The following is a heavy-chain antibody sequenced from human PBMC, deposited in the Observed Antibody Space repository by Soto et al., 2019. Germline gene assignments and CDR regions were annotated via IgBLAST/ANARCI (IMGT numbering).Heavy chain of an antibody. CDR3: ARDLRYYDSSGYKNYYYGMDV. Sequence: EVQLVESGGGLVKPGGSLRLSCAASGFTFSSYSMNWVRQAPGKGLEWVSSISSSSSYIYYADSVKGRFTISRDNAKNTLYLQRNSLRAEDTAVYYCARDLRYYDSSGYKNYYYGMDVWGQGTTVTVSS. V-gene: IGHV3-21*01. J-gene: IGHJ6*02. CDR1: GFTFSSYS. D-gene: IGHD3-22*01. CDR2: ISSSSSYI.